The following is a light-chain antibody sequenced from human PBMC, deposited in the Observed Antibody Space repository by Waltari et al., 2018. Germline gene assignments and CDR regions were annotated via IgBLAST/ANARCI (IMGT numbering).Light chain of an antibody. CDR2: AAH. Sequence: DIQMTQYTSSLSASVGDRVTITCRASQSISSYLNWYQQKPGKAPKLLIYAAHSLQSGVPSRFSGSGSGTDFTLTISSLQPEDFATYYCQQSYSTPYTFGQGTKLEIK. CDR3: QQSYSTPYT. J-gene: IGKJ2*01. V-gene: IGKV1-39*01. CDR1: QSISSY.